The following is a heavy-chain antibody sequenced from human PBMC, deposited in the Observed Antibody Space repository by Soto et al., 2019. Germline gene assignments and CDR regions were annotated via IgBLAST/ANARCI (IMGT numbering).Heavy chain of an antibody. J-gene: IGHJ6*02. CDR1: GYSFTSYS. D-gene: IGHD1-1*01. V-gene: IGHV5-10-1*01. CDR3: ARYGPGEPELVWYYYYGIDV. CDR2: IDPSDAYT. Sequence: AGESLKISCKGSGYSFTSYSISWVRQMPGKGLEWMGRIDPSDAYTNYSPSFQGHVTISADKSISTAYLQWSSLKASDTAVYYCARYGPGEPELVWYYYYGIDVWGQGTMVTVSS.